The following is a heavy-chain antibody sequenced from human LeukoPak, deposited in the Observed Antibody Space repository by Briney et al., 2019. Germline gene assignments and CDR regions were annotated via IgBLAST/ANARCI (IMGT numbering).Heavy chain of an antibody. D-gene: IGHD1-26*01. CDR2: MGEEKSGSWT. J-gene: IGHJ4*02. CDR3: AKAGVISGWDY. Sequence: GGSLRLSCAASGFALSNYPMGWVRQAPGKGLEWVSGMGEEKSGSWTKSADSVKGRLTISRHNSENTLYLQMDSLTVDDTAVYYCAKAGVISGWDYWGQGVLVTVSS. V-gene: IGHV3-23*01. CDR1: GFALSNYP.